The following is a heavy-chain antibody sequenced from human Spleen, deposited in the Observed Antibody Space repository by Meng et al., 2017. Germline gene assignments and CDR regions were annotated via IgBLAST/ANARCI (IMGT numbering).Heavy chain of an antibody. CDR1: GGSISSYY. CDR2: IYYSGST. CDR3: ARAGVGYYYDSSGYSFDY. V-gene: IGHV4-59*01. J-gene: IGHJ4*02. D-gene: IGHD3-22*01. Sequence: SETLSLTCTVSGGSISSYYWSWIRQPPGKGLEWIGYIYYSGSTNYNPSLKSRVTISVDTSKNQFSLKLSSVTAADTAVYYCARAGVGYYYDSSGYSFDYWGQGTLVTVSS.